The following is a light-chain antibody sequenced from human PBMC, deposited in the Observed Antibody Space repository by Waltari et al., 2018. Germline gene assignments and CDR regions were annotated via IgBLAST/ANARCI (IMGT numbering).Light chain of an antibody. V-gene: IGKV3-15*01. CDR1: QSISSN. CDR2: GAS. J-gene: IGKJ3*01. Sequence: EIVMTQSPAALSVSPGERTIHSCRASQSISSNLAWYQQKPGQAPRLLIYGASTRATGIAARFSGSGSGTEFTLTINNMQSEDFALYYCQQYNNWPRTFGPGTKVAIK. CDR3: QQYNNWPRT.